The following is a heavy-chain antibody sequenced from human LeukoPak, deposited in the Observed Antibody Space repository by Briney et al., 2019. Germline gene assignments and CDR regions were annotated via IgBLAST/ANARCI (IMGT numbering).Heavy chain of an antibody. V-gene: IGHV3-9*01. D-gene: IGHD5-24*01. CDR3: AKGSRDGYNIDY. CDR2: ISWNSGSI. Sequence: AGGSLRLSCAASGFTFDDYAMHWVRQAPGKGLEWVSGISWNSGSIGYADSVKGRFTISRDNAKNSLYLQMNSLRAEDTALYYCAKGSRDGYNIDYWGQGTLVTVSS. CDR1: GFTFDDYA. J-gene: IGHJ4*02.